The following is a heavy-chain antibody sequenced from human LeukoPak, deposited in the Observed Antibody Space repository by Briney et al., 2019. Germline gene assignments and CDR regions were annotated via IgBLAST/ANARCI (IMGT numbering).Heavy chain of an antibody. V-gene: IGHV4-59*01. J-gene: IGHJ4*02. CDR2: IYYSGST. Sequence: PSETLSLTRTVSGGSINSYYWSWIRQPPGKGLEWIGYIYYSGSTNYNPSLKSRVTISVDTSKNQFSLKLSSVTAADTAVYYCARRGYSKYGDYDYWGQGTLVTVSS. CDR3: ARRGYSKYGDYDY. CDR1: GGSINSYY. D-gene: IGHD4-17*01.